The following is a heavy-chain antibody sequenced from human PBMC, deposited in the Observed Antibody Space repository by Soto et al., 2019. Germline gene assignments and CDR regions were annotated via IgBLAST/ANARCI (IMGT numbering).Heavy chain of an antibody. CDR2: ISYDGSNK. Sequence: QVQLVESGGGVVQPGRSLRLSCAASGFTFSSYAMHWVRQAPGKGLEWVAVISYDGSNKYYADSVKGRFTISRDNSKNTLYLQMNSLRAEDTAVYYCARDLRHSYGYLEVGDYWGQGTLVTVSS. J-gene: IGHJ4*02. V-gene: IGHV3-30-3*01. D-gene: IGHD5-18*01. CDR1: GFTFSSYA. CDR3: ARDLRHSYGYLEVGDY.